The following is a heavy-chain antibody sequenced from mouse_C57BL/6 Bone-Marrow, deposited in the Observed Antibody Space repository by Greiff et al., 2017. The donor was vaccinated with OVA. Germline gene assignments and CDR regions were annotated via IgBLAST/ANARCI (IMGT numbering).Heavy chain of an antibody. CDR1: GYTFTSYW. J-gene: IGHJ2*01. CDR2: INPSNGGT. D-gene: IGHD1-1*01. CDR3: ARSGYYGSIPYFDY. Sequence: QVHVKQPGTELVKPGASVKLSCKASGYTFTSYWMHWVKQRPGQGLEWIGNINPSNGGTNYNEKFKSKATLTVDKSSSTAYMQLSSLTSEDSAVYYCARSGYYGSIPYFDYWGQGTTLTVSS. V-gene: IGHV1-53*01.